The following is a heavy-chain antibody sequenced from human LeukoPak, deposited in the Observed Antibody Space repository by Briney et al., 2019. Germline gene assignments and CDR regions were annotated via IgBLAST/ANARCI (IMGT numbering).Heavy chain of an antibody. Sequence: GGSLRLSCVASGFTFRNYGMHWLRQAPGKGLEWVSVIFYDGSKKYYADFVKGRFTISRDNSKNVVYLQMDSLRAEDTAFYYCARSLGETTFDWWGQGTLVTVPS. CDR1: GFTFRNYG. V-gene: IGHV3-33*01. CDR2: IFYDGSKK. CDR3: ARSLGETTFDW. J-gene: IGHJ4*02. D-gene: IGHD3-16*01.